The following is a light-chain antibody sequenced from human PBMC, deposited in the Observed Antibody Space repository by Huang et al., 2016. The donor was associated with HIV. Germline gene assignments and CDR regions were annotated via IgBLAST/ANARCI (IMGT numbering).Light chain of an antibody. CDR3: QHYDDPYT. Sequence: DIQMTQSPSSLSASVGDRVTITCQASQDISNYLSWYQHKPGRAPKTLIFDASILETGVPSRFSGSGSGTYFTLTIASLQPEDVATYYCQHYDDPYTFGQGTKLEIK. CDR2: DAS. V-gene: IGKV1-33*01. CDR1: QDISNY. J-gene: IGKJ2*01.